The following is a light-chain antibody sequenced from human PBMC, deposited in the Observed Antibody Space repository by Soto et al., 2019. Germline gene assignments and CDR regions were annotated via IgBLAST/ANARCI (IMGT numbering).Light chain of an antibody. CDR1: QTISSW. CDR2: KAS. CDR3: QHYNSYSEA. V-gene: IGKV1-5*03. Sequence: DIQMTQSPSTLSGSVGDRVTITCRASQTISSWLAWYQQKPGKAPKLLIYKASTLKGGVPSRFSGSGSGTEFTLTISSLQPVDFATYYCQHYNSYSEAFGQGTKVELK. J-gene: IGKJ1*01.